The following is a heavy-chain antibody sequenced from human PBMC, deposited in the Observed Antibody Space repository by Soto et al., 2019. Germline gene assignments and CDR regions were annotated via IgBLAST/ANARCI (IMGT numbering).Heavy chain of an antibody. CDR3: ARDGALGENYFYYGMAV. D-gene: IGHD2-15*01. CDR1: CYTFTSYG. J-gene: IGHJ6*02. CDR2: ISAYNGNT. Sequence: QVQLEQSGAEVKKPGASVKVSCKASCYTFTSYGVSWVRQAPGHWLEWLGWISAYNGNTNYAQKLQERFTITTDTSTSIAYMELRSLRSEDTVAYSCARDGALGENYFYYGMAVWAQLTTVTVSS. V-gene: IGHV1-18*01.